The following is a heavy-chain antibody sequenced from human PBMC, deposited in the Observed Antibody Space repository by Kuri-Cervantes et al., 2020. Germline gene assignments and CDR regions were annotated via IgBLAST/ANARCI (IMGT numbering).Heavy chain of an antibody. CDR3: ARYYDNSGSDY. D-gene: IGHD3-22*01. J-gene: IGHJ4*02. CDR2: VYPGDSDT. Sequence: GGSLRLSCQASGYSFTTYWIGWVRQMPGKGLEWMGIVYPGDSDTRYSPSFQGQVTLSADKSISTAYLQWSRLKASDTAMYYCARYYDNSGSDYWGQGTLVTVSS. V-gene: IGHV5-51*01. CDR1: GYSFTTYW.